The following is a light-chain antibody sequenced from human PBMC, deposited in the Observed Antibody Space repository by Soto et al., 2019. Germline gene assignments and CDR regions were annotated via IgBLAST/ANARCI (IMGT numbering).Light chain of an antibody. CDR1: QGISTY. CDR3: QQLDSYPIT. CDR2: AAS. V-gene: IGKV1-9*01. Sequence: IQLTQSPSSLSASVGDRVTITCRASQGISTYLAWYQQKPGKAPKLLIYAASTLHSGVPSRFSGSASGTDFTLTISSLQPEDFATYYCQQLDSYPITFGQGTRLEIK. J-gene: IGKJ5*01.